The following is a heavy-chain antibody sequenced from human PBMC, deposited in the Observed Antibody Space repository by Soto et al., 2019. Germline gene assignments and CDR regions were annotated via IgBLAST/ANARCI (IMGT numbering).Heavy chain of an antibody. D-gene: IGHD3-10*01. CDR1: GFTFSSYA. Sequence: QVQLVESGGGVVQPGRSLRLSCAASGFTFSSYAMHWVRQAPGKGLEWVAVISYDGSDNYYADSVKGRFTISRDNSKXXXXXXXXXXXXXXXXXXXCXXXXXXXSPESYDYWGQGTLITVSS. J-gene: IGHJ4*02. CDR3: XXXXXXXSPESYDY. CDR2: ISYDGSDN. V-gene: IGHV3-30*03.